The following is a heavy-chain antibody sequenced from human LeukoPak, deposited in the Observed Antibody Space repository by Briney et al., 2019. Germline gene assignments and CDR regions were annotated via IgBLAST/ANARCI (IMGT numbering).Heavy chain of an antibody. CDR1: GIAVIGNY. Sequence: PGGSLTLSCAASGIAVIGNYMSWGRQPPGKGLEWVSFISINTDTFYADSVRGRFTISRDSSKNTLFLQMNSLRDEDSAVYYCAIAQSWDELFDSWGQGTLVTVSS. J-gene: IGHJ4*02. CDR2: ISINTDT. V-gene: IGHV3-53*01. D-gene: IGHD1-26*01. CDR3: AIAQSWDELFDS.